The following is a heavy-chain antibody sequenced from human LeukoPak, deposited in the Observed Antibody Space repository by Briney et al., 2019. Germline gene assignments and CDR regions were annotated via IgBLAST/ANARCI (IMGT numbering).Heavy chain of an antibody. Sequence: GGSLRLSCAASGFTFSSYAMSWVRQAPGKGLEWVSAISGSGGSTYYADSVKGRFTISRDNSKNTLCLQMNSLRAEDTAVYYCAKGGPSRYCSSTSCYEGAYFDYWGQGTLVTVSS. D-gene: IGHD2-2*01. J-gene: IGHJ4*02. V-gene: IGHV3-23*01. CDR2: ISGSGGST. CDR1: GFTFSSYA. CDR3: AKGGPSRYCSSTSCYEGAYFDY.